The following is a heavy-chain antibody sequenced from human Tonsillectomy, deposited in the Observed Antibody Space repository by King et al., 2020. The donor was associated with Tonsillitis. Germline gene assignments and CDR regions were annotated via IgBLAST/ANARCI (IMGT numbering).Heavy chain of an antibody. D-gene: IGHD1-1*01. CDR1: GYSFANYW. CDR2: IYPGDSDT. J-gene: IGHJ4*01. Sequence: VQLVESGAEVKKPGESLKISCQGSGYSFANYWIGWVRQMPGKGLEWMGIIYPGDSDTRYSPSFLDQVTISADKSISTAYLQWSSLKASDSAMYYCARLNERCTKPGDFDTWGQGTLVTVSS. CDR3: ARLNERCTKPGDFDT. V-gene: IGHV5-51*01.